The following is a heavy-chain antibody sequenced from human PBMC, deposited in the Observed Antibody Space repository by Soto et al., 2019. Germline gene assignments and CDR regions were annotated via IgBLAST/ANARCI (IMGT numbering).Heavy chain of an antibody. J-gene: IGHJ2*01. CDR2: IHGGGGAT. CDR1: GFTFSAYA. CDR3: AKFEGHPLEYWYLEF. Sequence: EVQLLESGGGLVQPGGSLRLSCAASGFTFSAYAMGWVRQAPGKGLEWVSTIHGGGGATHYADSVKGRFTISRDDSKNTLYAQRNSLRVEDIVVYYCAKFEGHPLEYWYLEFWGRGTRVTVSS. D-gene: IGHD1-1*01. V-gene: IGHV3-23*01.